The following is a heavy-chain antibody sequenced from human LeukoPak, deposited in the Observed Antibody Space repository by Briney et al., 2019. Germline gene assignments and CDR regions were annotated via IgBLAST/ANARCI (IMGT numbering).Heavy chain of an antibody. Sequence: SETLSLTCTVSGGSISSYYWSWIRQPPGKGLEWIGYIYYSGSTNYNPSLKSRVTISVDTSKNQFSLKLSSVTAADTPVYYCARHMGLGYSYGYPYFDYWGQGTLVTVSS. CDR1: GGSISSYY. CDR2: IYYSGST. D-gene: IGHD5-18*01. J-gene: IGHJ4*02. CDR3: ARHMGLGYSYGYPYFDY. V-gene: IGHV4-59*08.